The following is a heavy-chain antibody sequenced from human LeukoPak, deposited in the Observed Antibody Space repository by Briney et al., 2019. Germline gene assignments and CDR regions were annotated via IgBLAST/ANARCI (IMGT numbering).Heavy chain of an antibody. CDR3: AKDMLVGALDY. D-gene: IGHD1-26*01. CDR1: GFTFDDYA. J-gene: IGHJ4*02. Sequence: GGSLRLSCVASGFTFDDYAMHWVRQAPGKGLEWVSGISWNSGSIGYADSVKGRFTISRDNAKNSLYLQMNSLRAEDTALYYCAKDMLVGALDYWGQGTLVTVSS. V-gene: IGHV3-9*01. CDR2: ISWNSGSI.